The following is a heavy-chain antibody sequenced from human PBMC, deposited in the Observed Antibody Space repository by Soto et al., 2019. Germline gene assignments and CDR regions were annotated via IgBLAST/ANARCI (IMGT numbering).Heavy chain of an antibody. CDR2: ISYDGSNK. Sequence: QVQLVESGGGVVQPGRSLRLSCAASGFTFSSYAMHWVRQAPGKGLEWVAVISYDGSNKYYADSVKGRFTISRDNSKNTLYLQMNSLRAEDTAVYYCARDQDIVVVVAATPYGMDVWGQGTKVTVSS. V-gene: IGHV3-30-3*01. D-gene: IGHD2-15*01. CDR1: GFTFSSYA. J-gene: IGHJ6*02. CDR3: ARDQDIVVVVAATPYGMDV.